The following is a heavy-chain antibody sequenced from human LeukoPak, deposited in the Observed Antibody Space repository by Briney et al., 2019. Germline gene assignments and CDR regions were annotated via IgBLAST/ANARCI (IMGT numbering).Heavy chain of an antibody. CDR1: GFTFSSYS. CDR2: ISSSSSYI. J-gene: IGHJ4*02. D-gene: IGHD1-26*01. V-gene: IGHV3-21*01. Sequence: GGSLRLSCAASGFTFSSYSMNWVRQAPGKGLEWVSSISSSSSYIYYADSVKGRFTISRDDAKNSLYLQMNSLRAENTAVYYCARDPGVLVGATGYWGQGTLVTVSS. CDR3: ARDPGVLVGATGY.